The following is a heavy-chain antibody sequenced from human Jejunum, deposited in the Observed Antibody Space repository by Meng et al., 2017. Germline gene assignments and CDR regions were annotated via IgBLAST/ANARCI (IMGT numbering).Heavy chain of an antibody. CDR3: AGAPSGPSSVWSSPVDY. CDR1: GGSFRISHYY. CDR2: IYYSGST. Sequence: SETLSLTCPVSGGSFRISHYYWGWVRQPPAKGLAWIGSIYYSGSTYYTPSLRSRVAISLDTSKNQFSLKLSSVTAADTASYYCAGAPSGPSSVWSSPVDYWGQGTLVTVSS. J-gene: IGHJ4*02. D-gene: IGHD6-19*01. V-gene: IGHV4-39*07.